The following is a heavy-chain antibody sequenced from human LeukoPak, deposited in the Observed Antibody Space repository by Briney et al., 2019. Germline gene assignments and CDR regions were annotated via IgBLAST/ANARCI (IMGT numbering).Heavy chain of an antibody. CDR3: ARDCSDCGDNWFDP. CDR2: IKQDVSEK. D-gene: IGHD2-21*02. V-gene: IGHV3-7*01. J-gene: IGHJ5*02. CDR1: GFTFSSYW. Sequence: PGGSLRLSCAASGFTFSSYWMSWVRQAPGKGLEWVAKIKQDVSEKYYVESVKGRFTISRDNAKNSLYLQMNSLRAEDTAVYYCARDCSDCGDNWFDPWGQGTLVTVSS.